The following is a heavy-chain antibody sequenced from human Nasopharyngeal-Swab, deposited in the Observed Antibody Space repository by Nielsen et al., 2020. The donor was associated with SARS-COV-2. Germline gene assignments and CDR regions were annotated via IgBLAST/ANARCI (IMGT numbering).Heavy chain of an antibody. CDR2: IRSKANSYAT. J-gene: IGHJ4*02. Sequence: GESLKISCAASGFTFSGSAMHWVRQASGKGLEWVGRIRSKANSYATAYAASVKGRFTISRDDSKNTAYLQMNSLKTEDTAVYYCAKDTQGIVVVYYFDYWGQGTLVTVSS. CDR3: AKDTQGIVVVYYFDY. V-gene: IGHV3-73*01. CDR1: GFTFSGSA. D-gene: IGHD3-22*01.